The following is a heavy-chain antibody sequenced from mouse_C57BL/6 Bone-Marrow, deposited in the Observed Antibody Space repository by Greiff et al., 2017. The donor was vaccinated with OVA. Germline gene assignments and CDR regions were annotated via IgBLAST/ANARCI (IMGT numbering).Heavy chain of an antibody. V-gene: IGHV5-4*03. CDR2: ISDGGSYT. J-gene: IGHJ3*01. D-gene: IGHD1-2*01. CDR1: GFTFSSYA. CDR3: ARWGLLRPFAY. Sequence: EVMLVESGGGLVKPGGSLKLSCAASGFTFSSYAMSWVRQTPEKRLEWVATISDGGSYTYYPDNVKGRFTISRDNAKNNLYLQMSHLKSEDTAMYYCARWGLLRPFAYWGQGTLVTVSA.